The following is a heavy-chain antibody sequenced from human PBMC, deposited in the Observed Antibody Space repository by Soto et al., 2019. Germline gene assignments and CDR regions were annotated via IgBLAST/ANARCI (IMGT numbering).Heavy chain of an antibody. CDR3: ARVGYYYDSGGYYFPDY. CDR1: GGSISSYY. D-gene: IGHD3-22*01. V-gene: IGHV4-59*01. Sequence: QVQLQESGPGLVKPSETLSLTCSVSGGSISSYYWSWIWQPPGKGLEWLGNIYYTGTTNYNPSLKSRITMSVDTSKNQFSLKLSSVTAADTAVYYCARVGYYYDSGGYYFPDYWGRGTLITVSS. CDR2: IYYTGTT. J-gene: IGHJ4*02.